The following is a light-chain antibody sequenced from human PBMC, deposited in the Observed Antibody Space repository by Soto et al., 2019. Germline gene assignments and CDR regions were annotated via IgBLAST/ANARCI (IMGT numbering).Light chain of an antibody. V-gene: IGLV2-8*01. CDR3: FSYAGGNSYV. Sequence: QSALTQPPSASGSLGQSVAISCTGTSSDVGNYNYVSWYQQHPGKAPKLLIYEVSRRPSGVPGRFSGSKSGNTASLTVSGLQAADEADYYCFSYAGGNSYVFGTGTKLTVL. CDR1: SSDVGNYNY. J-gene: IGLJ1*01. CDR2: EVS.